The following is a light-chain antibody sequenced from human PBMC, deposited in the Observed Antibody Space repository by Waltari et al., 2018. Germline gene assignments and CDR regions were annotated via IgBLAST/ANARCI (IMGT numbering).Light chain of an antibody. Sequence: QSALTQPAPVSGSPGQSITISCTGTSSDVGSYNLVSWYQQHPGKAPKVIIYEGNKRPQGVSDRFSGSKSRNTAALTISGLQAEDEADYYCCSYTGTTTPRLFGGGTKLTVL. CDR1: SSDVGSYNL. CDR2: EGN. J-gene: IGLJ3*02. CDR3: CSYTGTTTPRL. V-gene: IGLV2-23*01.